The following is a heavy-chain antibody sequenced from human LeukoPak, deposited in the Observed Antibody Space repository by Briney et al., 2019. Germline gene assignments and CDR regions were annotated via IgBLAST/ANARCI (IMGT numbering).Heavy chain of an antibody. D-gene: IGHD7-27*01. Sequence: GGSLRLSCVGSGFTFNTYWMNWVRQAPGKGLEWVANIREDGSEIYYLDSVKGEFTIFRDNAKNSLYLQMNGLRAEDTAVYYCARHWAHLDYWGQGTLVTVSS. CDR1: GFTFNTYW. CDR2: IREDGSEI. V-gene: IGHV3-7*01. CDR3: ARHWAHLDY. J-gene: IGHJ4*02.